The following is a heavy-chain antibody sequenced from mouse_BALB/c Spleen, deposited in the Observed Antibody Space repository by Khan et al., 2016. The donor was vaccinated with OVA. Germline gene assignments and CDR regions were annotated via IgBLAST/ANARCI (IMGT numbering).Heavy chain of an antibody. CDR3: ARAIYDGYPPFAY. CDR2: INPSTGNT. J-gene: IGHJ3*01. V-gene: IGHV1-7*01. CDR1: GYTFTRYW. D-gene: IGHD2-3*01. Sequence: QVQLQQSGAELAKPGASVKMSCKASGYTFTRYWMHWVKQRPGQGLEWIGYINPSTGNTEYNNNHKDKATLTADKSSSTAYMQLSSLTSEDSEVYYCARAIYDGYPPFAYWGQGTLVTVSA.